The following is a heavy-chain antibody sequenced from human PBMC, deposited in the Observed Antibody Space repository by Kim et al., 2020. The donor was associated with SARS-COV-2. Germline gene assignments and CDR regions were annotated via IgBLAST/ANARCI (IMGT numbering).Heavy chain of an antibody. CDR2: GSKK. D-gene: IGHD2-21*02. CDR3: ARDHEIGLN. V-gene: IGHV3-33*01. J-gene: IGHJ4*02. Sequence: GSKKYYADSVKGRFTISRDNSKNTLYLQMNSLRAEDTAVYYCARDHEIGLNWGQGTLVTVSS.